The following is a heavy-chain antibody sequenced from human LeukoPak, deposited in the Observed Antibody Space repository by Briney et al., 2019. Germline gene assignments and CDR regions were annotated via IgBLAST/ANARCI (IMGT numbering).Heavy chain of an antibody. CDR1: GGSFSGYY. CDR3: AKDYLHDYGDYEGPQPGFDY. J-gene: IGHJ4*02. CDR2: INHSGST. Sequence: SETLSLTCAVYGGSFSGYYWSWIRQPPGKGLEWIGEINHSGSTNYNPSLKSRVTISVDTSKNQFSLKLSSVTAADTAVYYCAKDYLHDYGDYEGPQPGFDYWGQGTLVTVSS. D-gene: IGHD4-17*01. V-gene: IGHV4-34*01.